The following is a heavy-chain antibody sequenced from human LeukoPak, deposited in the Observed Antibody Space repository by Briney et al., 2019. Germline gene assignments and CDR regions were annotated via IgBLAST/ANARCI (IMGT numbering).Heavy chain of an antibody. Sequence: ASVKVSCKASGYTFTYYAMHWVRQAPGQRLEWMGWTNAVNGNTKYSQKFQGRVTITRDTSASAAYMELSSLRSEDTAVYYCAREGMTYYDILTGYYKEYYFDYWGQGTLVTVSS. D-gene: IGHD3-9*01. V-gene: IGHV1-3*01. J-gene: IGHJ4*02. CDR3: AREGMTYYDILTGYYKEYYFDY. CDR2: TNAVNGNT. CDR1: GYTFTYYA.